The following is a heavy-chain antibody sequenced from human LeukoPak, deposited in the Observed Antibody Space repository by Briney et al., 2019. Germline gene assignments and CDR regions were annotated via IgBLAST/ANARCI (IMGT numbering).Heavy chain of an antibody. D-gene: IGHD6-13*01. CDR1: GYTFTSYG. V-gene: IGHV1-18*04. CDR2: ISAYNGNT. J-gene: IGHJ4*02. Sequence: ASVKVSFKASGYTFTSYGISWVRQAPGQGLEWMGWISAYNGNTNYAQKLQGRVTMTTDTSTSTAYMELRSLRSDDTAVYYCARDPGSSSWTPFDYWGQGTLVTVSS. CDR3: ARDPGSSSWTPFDY.